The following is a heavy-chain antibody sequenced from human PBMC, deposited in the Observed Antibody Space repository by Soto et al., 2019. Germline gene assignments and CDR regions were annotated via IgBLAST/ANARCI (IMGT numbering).Heavy chain of an antibody. D-gene: IGHD6-19*01. CDR1: GFTFRDYA. V-gene: IGHV3-23*01. Sequence: VQLLESGGGLVQPGGSLRLSCAASGFTFRDYAMNWVRLSPGKGLEWVSDISGNGDSARHADSVKGRFTISRDNSRNTLYLQMNSLRVDDTAVYYCGKERRGRGWSVCNFWGQGTLVTVSS. CDR3: GKERRGRGWSVCNF. J-gene: IGHJ4*02. CDR2: ISGNGDSA.